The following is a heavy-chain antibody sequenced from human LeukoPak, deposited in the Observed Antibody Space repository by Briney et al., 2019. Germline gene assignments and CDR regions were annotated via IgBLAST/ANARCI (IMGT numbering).Heavy chain of an antibody. J-gene: IGHJ4*02. CDR2: IRFDGGNQ. D-gene: IGHD6-19*01. CDR3: ARDLGSGWQTDY. CDR1: GFTFNSYG. Sequence: PGGSLRLSCAASGFTFNSYGIHWVRQAPGKGLEWVTFIRFDGGNQYYTDSVKGRFTISRDNSKNTLYLQMNSLRAEDTAVYYCARDLGSGWQTDYWGQGTLVTVAS. V-gene: IGHV3-30*02.